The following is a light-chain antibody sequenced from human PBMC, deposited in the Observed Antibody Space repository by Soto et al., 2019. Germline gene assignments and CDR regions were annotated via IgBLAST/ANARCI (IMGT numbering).Light chain of an antibody. Sequence: DIQMTQSPSSLSASVGDGVTITCRASQGIKSDLGWYQQKPGEAPKRLIYTASSMQSGVPSRFSGRGSWTESTLTISNLQPEDFAIYYCGQHNSLPFTFGPGTRVD. CDR1: QGIKSD. CDR2: TAS. J-gene: IGKJ3*01. V-gene: IGKV1-17*02. CDR3: GQHNSLPFT.